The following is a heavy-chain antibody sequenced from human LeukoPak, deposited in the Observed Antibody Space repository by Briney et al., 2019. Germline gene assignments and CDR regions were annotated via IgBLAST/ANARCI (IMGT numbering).Heavy chain of an antibody. D-gene: IGHD3-10*01. CDR3: AKRGLGYFFDY. CDR1: GFTFSHYA. J-gene: IGHJ4*02. CDR2: MSSSGNTT. Sequence: GGSLRLSCAASGFTFSHYAIYWVRQAPGKGLEWVSGMSSSGNTTYYADSVKGRFTMSRDNSKNTPYLQMNSLRAEDTAVYYCAKRGLGYFFDYWGQGTLVTVSS. V-gene: IGHV3-23*01.